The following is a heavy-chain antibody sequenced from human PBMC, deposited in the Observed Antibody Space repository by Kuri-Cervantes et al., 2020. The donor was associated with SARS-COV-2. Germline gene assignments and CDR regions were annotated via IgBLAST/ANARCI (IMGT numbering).Heavy chain of an antibody. CDR2: IYYSGGT. CDR3: ARHQRGPQRYDSSGKFDY. Sequence: SETLSLTCTVSGGSISSSSYYWGWIRQPPGKGLEWIGSIYYSGGTYYNPSLKSRVTISVDTSKNQFSLKLSSVTAADTAVYYCARHQRGPQRYDSSGKFDYWGQGTLVTVSS. J-gene: IGHJ4*02. CDR1: GGSISSSSYY. D-gene: IGHD3-22*01. V-gene: IGHV4-39*01.